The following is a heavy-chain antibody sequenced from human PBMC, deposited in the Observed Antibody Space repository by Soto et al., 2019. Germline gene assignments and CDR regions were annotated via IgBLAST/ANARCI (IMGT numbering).Heavy chain of an antibody. D-gene: IGHD4-17*01. CDR3: AREDPYGDYEVGWFAP. J-gene: IGHJ5*02. V-gene: IGHV1-69*01. CDR2: INPIFGTT. Sequence: QVQLVQSGAEVKKPGSSVKVSCKASGGTFSSYAISWVRQAPGQGLEWMGGINPIFGTTNYAQKFQGRVTMTADESTSTAYMELSSLRSEDTAVYYCAREDPYGDYEVGWFAPWGKGTLVTVSS. CDR1: GGTFSSYA.